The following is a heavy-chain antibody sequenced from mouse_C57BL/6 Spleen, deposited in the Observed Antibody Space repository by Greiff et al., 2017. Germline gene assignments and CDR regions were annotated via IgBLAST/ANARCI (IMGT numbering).Heavy chain of an antibody. CDR2: IYPGDGDT. CDR3: ARCGSNLCAMDY. Sequence: QVQLQQSGPELVKPGASVKISCKASGYAFSSSWMNWVKQRPGKGLEWIGRIYPGDGDTNYNGKFKGKATLTADKSSSTAYMQLSSLTSEDSAVYFCARCGSNLCAMDYWGKGTSVTVSS. CDR1: GYAFSSSW. D-gene: IGHD2-5*01. V-gene: IGHV1-82*01. J-gene: IGHJ4*01.